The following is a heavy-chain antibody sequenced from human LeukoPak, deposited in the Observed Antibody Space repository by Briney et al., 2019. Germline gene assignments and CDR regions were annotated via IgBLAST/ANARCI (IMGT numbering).Heavy chain of an antibody. J-gene: IGHJ4*02. CDR3: ARDSPYYYDSSGYTDY. CDR2: ISSSGSTI. CDR1: GFTFSSYE. V-gene: IGHV3-48*03. D-gene: IGHD3-22*01. Sequence: PGGSLRLSCAASGFTFSSYEMNWVRQAPGKGLEWVSYISSSGSTIYYADSVKGRFTISRDNAKNSLYLQMNSLRAEDTAVYYCARDSPYYYDSSGYTDYWGQGTLFTVSS.